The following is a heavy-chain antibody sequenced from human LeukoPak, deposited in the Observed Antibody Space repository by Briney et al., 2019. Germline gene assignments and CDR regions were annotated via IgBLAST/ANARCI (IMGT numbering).Heavy chain of an antibody. V-gene: IGHV4-4*07. CDR1: ADSMRTYY. D-gene: IGHD6-13*01. Sequence: TASETLSPTCTVSADSMRTYYWSWIRQPAGKGREWIGRIYSGGTTNYNPSLKSRVTMSVDKSKNQYSLKLSSVTAADTAGYYCARDSSSWFLGYWGQGSLVTVSS. J-gene: IGHJ4*02. CDR3: ARDSSSWFLGY. CDR2: IYSGGTT.